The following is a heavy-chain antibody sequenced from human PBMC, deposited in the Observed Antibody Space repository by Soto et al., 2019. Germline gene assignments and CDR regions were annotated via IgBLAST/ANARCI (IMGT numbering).Heavy chain of an antibody. CDR1: GYSFTSLD. D-gene: IGHD1-26*01. V-gene: IGHV1-8*01. J-gene: IGHJ4*02. Sequence: QVQLVQSGAEVREPGASVKVSCKASGYSFTSLDINWVRQTDGQGLEWMGWMQPSTGRTGYAQKFQGRVTMTRDTYINTAYMALTTLPSDDTAFYYCARGVSAGVDYWGQGTLVTVSS. CDR2: MQPSTGRT. CDR3: ARGVSAGVDY.